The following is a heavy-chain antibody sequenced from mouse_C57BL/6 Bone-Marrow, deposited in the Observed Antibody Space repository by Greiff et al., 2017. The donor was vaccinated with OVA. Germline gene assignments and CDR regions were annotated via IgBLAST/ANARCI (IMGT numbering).Heavy chain of an antibody. CDR1: GFTFSSYA. CDR3: ARDPRWLPLDY. CDR2: ISDGGSYT. Sequence: EVKLVESGGGLVKPGGSLKLSCAASGFTFSSYAMSWVRQTPEKRLEWVATISDGGSYTYYPDNVKGRFTISRDNAKNNLYLQMSHLKSEDTAMYYCARDPRWLPLDYWGQGTTLTVSS. V-gene: IGHV5-4*01. D-gene: IGHD2-3*01. J-gene: IGHJ2*01.